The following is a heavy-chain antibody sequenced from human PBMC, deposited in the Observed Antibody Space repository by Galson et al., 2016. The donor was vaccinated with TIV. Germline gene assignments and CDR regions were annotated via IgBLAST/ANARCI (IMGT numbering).Heavy chain of an antibody. V-gene: IGHV1-69*06. Sequence: VKVSCKASGGIFNNFVISWVRQAPGQGLEWMGSINPIFGTANSAQKFQGRVTITADTSTSTIYMELSSLRSEDTAVYYCARGRGYNFASGSSYFDFWGQGTLVTVSS. D-gene: IGHD3-10*01. CDR1: GGIFNNFV. J-gene: IGHJ4*02. CDR3: ARGRGYNFASGSSYFDF. CDR2: INPIFGTA.